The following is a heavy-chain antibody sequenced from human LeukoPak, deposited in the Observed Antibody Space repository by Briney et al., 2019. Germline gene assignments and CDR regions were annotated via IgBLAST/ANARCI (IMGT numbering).Heavy chain of an antibody. Sequence: VASVKVFCKASGYTFTGYYMHWVRQAPGQGLEWMGWINPNSSGTNYAQKFQGRVTMTRDTSNSTAYMELSRLRSDDTAVYYCARLPFPEYSSSLEYYFFDHWGQGTLVTVSS. D-gene: IGHD6-6*01. CDR3: ARLPFPEYSSSLEYYFFDH. V-gene: IGHV1-2*02. CDR2: INPNSSGT. CDR1: GYTFTGYY. J-gene: IGHJ4*02.